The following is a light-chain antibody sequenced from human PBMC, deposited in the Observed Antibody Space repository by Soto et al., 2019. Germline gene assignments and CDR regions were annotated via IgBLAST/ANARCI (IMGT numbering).Light chain of an antibody. J-gene: IGKJ1*01. CDR2: GAS. Sequence: EIVLTQFPGTLSLSPGARATLSCRASQSVSNNYLAWYQQKPGQPPRLLIYGASSRATGIPDRFSGSGSGTEFTLTISRLEPEDFAVYYCQQYGGSPGTFGQGTKVDIK. CDR3: QQYGGSPGT. CDR1: QSVSNNY. V-gene: IGKV3-20*01.